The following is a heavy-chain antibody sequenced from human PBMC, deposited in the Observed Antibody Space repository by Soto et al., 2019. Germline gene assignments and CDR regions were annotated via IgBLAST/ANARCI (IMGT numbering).Heavy chain of an antibody. J-gene: IGHJ4*02. V-gene: IGHV1-18*01. D-gene: IGHD3-10*01. CDR2: ISAYNGNT. Sequence: GASVKVSCKASGYTFISYGISWVRQAPGQGLEWMGWISAYNGNTNYAQKLQGRVTMTTDTSTSTAYMELRSLGSDDTAVYYCASGWFGEFVYYFDYWGQGTLVTVSS. CDR1: GYTFISYG. CDR3: ASGWFGEFVYYFDY.